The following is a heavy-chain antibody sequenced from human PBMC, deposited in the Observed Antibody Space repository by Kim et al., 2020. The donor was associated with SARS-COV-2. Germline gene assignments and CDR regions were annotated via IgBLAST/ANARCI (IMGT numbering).Heavy chain of an antibody. J-gene: IGHJ4*02. D-gene: IGHD3-10*01. CDR3: AREDLRGAAPPDF. CDR2: LIPIFGTT. Sequence: SVKVSCKASGGSFSGYSVSWVRQAPGQGLEWMGGLIPIFGTTQYAQKFQGRVTITADESWTTAYMELSSLTSEDTAVYYCAREDLRGAAPPDFWGQGTHVTVSS. V-gene: IGHV1-69*13. CDR1: GGSFSGYS.